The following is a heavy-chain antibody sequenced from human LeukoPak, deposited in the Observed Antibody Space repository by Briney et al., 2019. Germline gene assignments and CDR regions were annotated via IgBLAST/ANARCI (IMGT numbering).Heavy chain of an antibody. CDR1: GFTFSSYG. Sequence: HPGGSLRLSCAASGFTFSSYGMHWVRQAPGKGLEWVAVISYDGSNKYYADSVKGRFPISRDNSKNTLYLQMNSLRAEDTAVYYCAKGWSFDYWGQGTLVTVSS. V-gene: IGHV3-30*18. CDR2: ISYDGSNK. CDR3: AKGWSFDY. D-gene: IGHD2-15*01. J-gene: IGHJ4*02.